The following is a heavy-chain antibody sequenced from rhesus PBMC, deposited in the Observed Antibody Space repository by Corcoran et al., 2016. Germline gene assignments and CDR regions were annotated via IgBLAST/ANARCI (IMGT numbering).Heavy chain of an antibody. Sequence: QLQLQESGPGLVKPSETLSLTCAVSGYSISSGYGWSWIRQPPGKGLEWIGYISYSGSTSYNPSLKSPVTISRDTSQNQFSLKLSSVTAADTAVYYCAREGGYSSGWVDYWGQGVLVTVSS. CDR3: AREGGYSSGWVDY. J-gene: IGHJ4*01. CDR2: ISYSGST. V-gene: IGHV4-122*02. D-gene: IGHD6-31*01. CDR1: GYSISSGYG.